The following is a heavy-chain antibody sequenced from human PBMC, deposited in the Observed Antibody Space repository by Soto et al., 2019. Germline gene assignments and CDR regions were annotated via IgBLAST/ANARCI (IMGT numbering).Heavy chain of an antibody. Sequence: PGGSLRLSCAASGFTFSSYAMSWVRQAPGKGLEWVSAISGSGGSTYYADSVKGRFTISRDNSKNTLYLHMNSLRAEDTAVYYCAKDLYFLPSLRPPMYFYDSSGDYWGQGTLVTVSS. CDR1: GFTFSSYA. D-gene: IGHD3-22*01. CDR3: AKDLYFLPSLRPPMYFYDSSGDY. V-gene: IGHV3-23*01. J-gene: IGHJ4*02. CDR2: ISGSGGST.